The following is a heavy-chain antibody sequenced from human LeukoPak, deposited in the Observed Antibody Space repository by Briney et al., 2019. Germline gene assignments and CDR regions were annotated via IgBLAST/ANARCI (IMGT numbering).Heavy chain of an antibody. J-gene: IGHJ4*02. Sequence: PSETLSLTCTVSGGSISSYYWSWIRQPPGKGLEWIGEINHSGSTNYNPSLKSRVTISVDTSKNQFSLKLSSVTAADTAVYYCARGGSGWYRRLDYWGQGTLVTVSS. CDR3: ARGGSGWYRRLDY. D-gene: IGHD6-19*01. V-gene: IGHV4-34*01. CDR1: GGSISSYY. CDR2: INHSGST.